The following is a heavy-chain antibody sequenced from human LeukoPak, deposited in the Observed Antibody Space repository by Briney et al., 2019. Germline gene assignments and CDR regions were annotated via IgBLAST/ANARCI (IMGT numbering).Heavy chain of an antibody. CDR3: AKDPFRLRFGDFYYFDY. D-gene: IGHD3-10*01. Sequence: GGSLRLSCAASGFTFNTYAMNWVRRAPGKGLEWVSGISGSGGSTNYADSVKGRFTISRDNSNNTLYLQMNSLRAEDTAVYYCAKDPFRLRFGDFYYFDYWGQGTLVTVSS. CDR2: ISGSGGST. J-gene: IGHJ4*02. CDR1: GFTFNTYA. V-gene: IGHV3-23*01.